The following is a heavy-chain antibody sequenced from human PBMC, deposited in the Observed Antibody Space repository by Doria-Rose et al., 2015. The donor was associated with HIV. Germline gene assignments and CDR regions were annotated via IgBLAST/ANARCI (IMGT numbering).Heavy chain of an antibody. Sequence: QVTLKESGPVLVKPTETLTLTCTVSGVSLSSPGMGVSWIRQPPGKALEWLANIFSDDDRSYKTSLKNRLTISSGASKSQVVLTMTDMDPVDTATYYCARIKSSRWYHKYYFDFWGQGTLVIVSA. CDR3: ARIKSSRWYHKYYFDF. CDR2: IFSDDDR. D-gene: IGHD6-13*01. V-gene: IGHV2-26*01. CDR1: GVSLSSPGMG. J-gene: IGHJ4*02.